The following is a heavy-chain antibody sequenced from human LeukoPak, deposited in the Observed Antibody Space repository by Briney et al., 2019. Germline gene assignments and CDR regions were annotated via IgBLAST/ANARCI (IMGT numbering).Heavy chain of an antibody. CDR2: ISSSSSTI. D-gene: IGHD2-21*01. CDR1: GFTFSSYS. CDR3: ARDLKHISGCHFDL. V-gene: IGHV3-48*02. Sequence: PGESLRLSCAASGFTFSSYSMNWVRQAPGKGLEWVSYISSSSSTIYYADSVKGRFTISRDNAKNSLYLQMNSLRDEDTAVYYCARDLKHISGCHFDLWGRGTLVTVSS. J-gene: IGHJ2*01.